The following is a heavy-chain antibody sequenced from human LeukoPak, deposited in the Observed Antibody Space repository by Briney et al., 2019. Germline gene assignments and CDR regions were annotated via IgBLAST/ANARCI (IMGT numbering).Heavy chain of an antibody. J-gene: IGHJ4*02. Sequence: GASVNVSCKASGYTFTDYYMHWVQQAPGKGLEWMGRVDPEDGETTYAEKFQGRVTITADTSTDTAYMELSSLRSEDTAVYYCATRSGGSYEYYFDYWGQGTLVTVSS. V-gene: IGHV1-69-2*01. CDR3: ATRSGGSYEYYFDY. CDR2: VDPEDGET. CDR1: GYTFTDYY. D-gene: IGHD3-10*01.